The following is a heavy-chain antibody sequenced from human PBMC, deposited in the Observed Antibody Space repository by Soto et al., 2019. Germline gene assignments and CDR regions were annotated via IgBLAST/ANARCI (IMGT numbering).Heavy chain of an antibody. V-gene: IGHV3-33*01. CDR3: ASLGAHIY. J-gene: IGHJ4*02. D-gene: IGHD7-27*01. Sequence: GGSLILSCAASGFTFSSYGMQWVRQAPGKGLEWVAVIWYDGSNKYYAGTVEDRLAISSEDDKSAFYLQMNNLRAADTAIYYCASLGAHIYWGQGT. CDR2: IWYDGSNK. CDR1: GFTFSSYG.